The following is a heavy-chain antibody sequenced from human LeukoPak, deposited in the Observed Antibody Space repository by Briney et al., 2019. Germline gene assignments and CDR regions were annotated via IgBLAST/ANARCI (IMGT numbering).Heavy chain of an antibody. Sequence: QPGGSLRLSCAASGFTFSSYAMSWVRQAPGKGLEWVSAISGSGGSTYYADSVKGRFTISRDNSKNTLYLQMNNLRAEDTAVYYCAKDGIAARLADYWGQGTLVTVPS. CDR1: GFTFSSYA. D-gene: IGHD6-6*01. CDR3: AKDGIAARLADY. J-gene: IGHJ4*02. CDR2: ISGSGGST. V-gene: IGHV3-23*01.